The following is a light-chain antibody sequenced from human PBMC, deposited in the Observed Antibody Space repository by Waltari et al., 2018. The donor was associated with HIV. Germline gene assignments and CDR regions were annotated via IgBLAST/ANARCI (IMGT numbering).Light chain of an antibody. CDR2: DNN. J-gene: IGLJ3*02. CDR3: GTWDPRLGSAV. CDR1: SSTFGNNV. Sequence: QSVLTQPPSVSAAPGQKVTISCSVSSTFGNNVVSWYQHLQGEAPKLLIYDNNNRPSGISDRFSGSKSGTSATLGITGLQTGDEADYYCGTWDPRLGSAVFGGGTKLTVL. V-gene: IGLV1-51*01.